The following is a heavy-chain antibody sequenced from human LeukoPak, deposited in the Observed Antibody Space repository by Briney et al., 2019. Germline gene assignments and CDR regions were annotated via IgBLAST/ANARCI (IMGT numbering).Heavy chain of an antibody. CDR2: IYPGDSDT. V-gene: IGHV5-51*01. CDR1: EYSFTNYW. D-gene: IGHD3-10*01. Sequence: GESLKISCKGSEYSFTNYWIGWVRQMPGKGLEWMGIIYPGDSDTRYSPSFQGQVTISADKSISTAYLQWSTLKASDTAMYFCATYAGSYSKYFQHWGQGTLVTVSS. J-gene: IGHJ1*01. CDR3: ATYAGSYSKYFQH.